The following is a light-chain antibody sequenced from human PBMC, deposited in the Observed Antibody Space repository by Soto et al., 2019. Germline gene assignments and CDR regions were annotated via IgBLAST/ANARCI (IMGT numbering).Light chain of an antibody. V-gene: IGKV1-5*03. CDR3: QQYNSYSQFT. J-gene: IGKJ3*01. Sequence: DIQMTQSPSTLSASVGDRVTITCRASQSIKNWLAWYQQKPGEAPKLLIYKASTLESGVPSRFSGSGSGTAFTLPISCLQPDDVATYHCQQYNSYSQFTFGPGTKVDIK. CDR2: KAS. CDR1: QSIKNW.